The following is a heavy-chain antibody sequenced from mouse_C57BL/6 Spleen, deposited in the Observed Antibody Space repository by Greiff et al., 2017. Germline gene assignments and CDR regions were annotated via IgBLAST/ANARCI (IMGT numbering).Heavy chain of an antibody. Sequence: QVQLQQPGAELVKPGASVKLSCKASGYTFTSYWMHWVKQRPGQGLEWIGMIHPNSGSTNYHEKFKSKATLTVDKSSSTAYMHLSSLTSENSAVSYGARNYGSSNRYFDYWGQGTTLTVSS. CDR2: IHPNSGST. D-gene: IGHD1-1*01. CDR1: GYTFTSYW. V-gene: IGHV1-64*01. J-gene: IGHJ2*01. CDR3: ARNYGSSNRYFDY.